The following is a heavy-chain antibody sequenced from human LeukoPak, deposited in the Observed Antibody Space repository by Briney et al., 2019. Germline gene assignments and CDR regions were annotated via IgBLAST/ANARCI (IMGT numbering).Heavy chain of an antibody. Sequence: PGGSLRLSCAVSGLTFSSSWMDWVRQAPGKGLEWVASINPDGNKKYSADSVKGRFTTSRDNAENSLYLQMNSLRVEDTAFYYCARDLAYSRLDYWGQGMLVTVSS. D-gene: IGHD5-18*01. CDR2: INPDGNKK. CDR3: ARDLAYSRLDY. J-gene: IGHJ4*02. V-gene: IGHV3-7*01. CDR1: GLTFSSSW.